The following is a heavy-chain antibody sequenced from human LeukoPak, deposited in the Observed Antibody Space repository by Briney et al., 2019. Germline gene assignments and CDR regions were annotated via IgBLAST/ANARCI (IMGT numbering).Heavy chain of an antibody. CDR1: GGSSSGYY. CDR2: INHSGST. CDR3: ARGRTKRAYCSSTSCSNWFDP. V-gene: IGHV4-34*01. J-gene: IGHJ5*02. D-gene: IGHD2-2*01. Sequence: SETLSLTCAVYGGSSSGYYWSWIRQPPGKGLEWIGEINHSGSTNYNPSLKSRVTISVDTSKNQFSLKLSSVTAADTAVYYCARGRTKRAYCSSTSCSNWFDPWGQGTLVTVSS.